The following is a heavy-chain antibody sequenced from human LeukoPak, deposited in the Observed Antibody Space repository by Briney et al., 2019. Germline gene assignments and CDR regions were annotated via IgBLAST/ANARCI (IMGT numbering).Heavy chain of an antibody. CDR3: ARGHYYDSSLDY. CDR2: ISSNGGST. J-gene: IGHJ4*02. Sequence: GGSLRLSCAASGFTFSSYAMHWVRQAPGKGLEYVSAISSNGGSTYYANSVKGRFTISRDNSKNTLYLQMGSLRAEDMAVYYCARGHYYDSSLDYWGQGTLVTVSS. V-gene: IGHV3-64*01. D-gene: IGHD3-22*01. CDR1: GFTFSSYA.